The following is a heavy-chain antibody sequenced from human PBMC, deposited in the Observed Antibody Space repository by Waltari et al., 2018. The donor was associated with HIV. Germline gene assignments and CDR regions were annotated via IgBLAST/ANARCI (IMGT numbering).Heavy chain of an antibody. Sequence: QVQLVQSGAEVKKPGASVKVSCKASGYTFTSYGISWVRQAPGQGLEWMGWISAYKGNRNDAQKLQGRVTMTTDTTTSTAYMELRSLRSDDTAVYYCARVLAAAGGGWFDPWGQGTLVTVSS. CDR1: GYTFTSYG. V-gene: IGHV1-18*01. D-gene: IGHD6-13*01. J-gene: IGHJ5*02. CDR2: ISAYKGNR. CDR3: ARVLAAAGGGWFDP.